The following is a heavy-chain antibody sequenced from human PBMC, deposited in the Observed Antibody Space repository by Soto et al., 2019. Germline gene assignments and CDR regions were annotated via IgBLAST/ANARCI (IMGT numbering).Heavy chain of an antibody. CDR3: ARVKEALSDAFDI. CDR2: INPNSGGT. J-gene: IGHJ3*02. V-gene: IGHV1-2*04. CDR1: GYTFTGYY. Sequence: GASVKVSCKASGYTFTGYYMHWVRQAPGQGLEWMGWINPNSGGTNYAQKFQGWVTMTRDTSISTAYMELSRLRSDDTAVYYCARVKEALSDAFDIWGQGTMVTVSS.